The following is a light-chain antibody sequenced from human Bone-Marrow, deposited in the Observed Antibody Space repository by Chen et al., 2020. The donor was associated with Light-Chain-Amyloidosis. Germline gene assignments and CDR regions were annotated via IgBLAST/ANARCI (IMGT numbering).Light chain of an antibody. CDR3: CSYTITYPLG. V-gene: IGLV2-14*01. CDR2: EVT. CDR1: SSDVGGDNH. Sequence: QSALTQPASVSGSPGQSITISCTGTSSDVGGDNHISWYQQHPDKAPILMVYEVTNRPSWVPDRFSGSKSDNTASLTIPGLQPEDEADYFCCSYTITYPLGFGSGTRVTVL. J-gene: IGLJ1*01.